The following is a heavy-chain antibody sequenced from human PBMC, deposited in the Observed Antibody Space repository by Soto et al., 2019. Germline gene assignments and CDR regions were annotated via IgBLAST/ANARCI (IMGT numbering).Heavy chain of an antibody. V-gene: IGHV1-69*01. Sequence: QVQLMQSGTEVKKPGSSVKVSCKASGGTFSNYAINWVRQAPGQGLEWMGGIVPLFGSANYAQKFQGRVTITADESTTTAYMELSSLTSEDTAVYYCARVVGLNVGLSARCNYYAMDVWGQGTRVTV. CDR1: GGTFSNYA. J-gene: IGHJ6*02. CDR2: IVPLFGSA. CDR3: ARVVGLNVGLSARCNYYAMDV. D-gene: IGHD3-10*01.